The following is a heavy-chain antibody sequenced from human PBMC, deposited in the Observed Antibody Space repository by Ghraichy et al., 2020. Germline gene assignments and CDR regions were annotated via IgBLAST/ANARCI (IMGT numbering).Heavy chain of an antibody. Sequence: GGSLRLSCAASGFTFDDYAMHWVRQAPGKGLEWVSGISWNSGSIGYADSVKGRFTISRDNAKNSLYLQMNSLRAEDTALYYCAKGRIAAAGTFQHWGQGTLVTVSS. D-gene: IGHD6-13*01. V-gene: IGHV3-9*01. CDR2: ISWNSGSI. CDR3: AKGRIAAAGTFQH. J-gene: IGHJ1*01. CDR1: GFTFDDYA.